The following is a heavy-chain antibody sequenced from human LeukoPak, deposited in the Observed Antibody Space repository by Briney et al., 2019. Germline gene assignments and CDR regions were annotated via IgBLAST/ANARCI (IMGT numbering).Heavy chain of an antibody. CDR3: ARDVPDWGLDS. D-gene: IGHD7-27*01. J-gene: IGHJ5*01. Sequence: PGGFLRLSCAASGFTFSSYSMNWIRQAPGKGLEWISYISARSDAIYYADSVKGRFTISKDNAMNSLYLQMNGLRAEDTAVYFCARDVPDWGLDSWGQGTLVTVSS. V-gene: IGHV3-48*04. CDR1: GFTFSSYS. CDR2: ISARSDAI.